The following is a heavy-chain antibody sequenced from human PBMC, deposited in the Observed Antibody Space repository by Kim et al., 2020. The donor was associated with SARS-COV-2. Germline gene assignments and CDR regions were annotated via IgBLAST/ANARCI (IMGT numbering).Heavy chain of an antibody. V-gene: IGHV4-59*01. J-gene: IGHJ6*02. CDR3: ARDRKDDYGMDV. Sequence: NYKPSRKSRVTISVDTSKNQFSLKLRSVTTADTAVYYCARDRKDDYGMDVWGQGTTVTVSS.